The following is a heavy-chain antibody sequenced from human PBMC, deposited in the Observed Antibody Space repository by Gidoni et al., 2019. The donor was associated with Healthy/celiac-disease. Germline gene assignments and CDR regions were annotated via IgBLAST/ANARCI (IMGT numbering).Heavy chain of an antibody. CDR2: SSSSSSYI. V-gene: IGHV3-21*01. CDR3: ARDGGTNTAMDPFDY. Sequence: EVQLVESGGGLVKPGGSLSLSCAASGFTFSSYSMNWVRQAPGKGLEWVSSSSSSSSYIYYADSVKGRFTISRDNAKNSLYLQMNSLRAEDTAVYYCARDGGTNTAMDPFDYWGQGTLVTVSS. CDR1: GFTFSSYS. J-gene: IGHJ4*02. D-gene: IGHD5-18*01.